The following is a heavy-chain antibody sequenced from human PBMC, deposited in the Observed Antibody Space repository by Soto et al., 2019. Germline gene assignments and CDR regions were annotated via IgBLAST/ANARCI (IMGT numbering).Heavy chain of an antibody. D-gene: IGHD2-2*01. Sequence: GGSLRLSCAASGFTFSSYWMHWVRQAPGKGLVWVSRINSDGSSTSYADSVKGRFTISRDNAKNTLYLQMNSLRAEDTAVYYCISRDFVVAPVAMPLFKDYSHYYMYVWCKGNTVTISS. V-gene: IGHV3-74*01. CDR3: ISRDFVVAPVAMPLFKDYSHYYMYV. J-gene: IGHJ6*03. CDR2: INSDGSST. CDR1: GFTFSSYW.